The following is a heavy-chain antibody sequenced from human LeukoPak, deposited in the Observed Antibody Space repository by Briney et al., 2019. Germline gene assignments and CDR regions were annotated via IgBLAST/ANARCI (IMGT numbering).Heavy chain of an antibody. V-gene: IGHV4-39*01. Sequence: PSETLSLTCTVSGVSTTNGIYYWAWIRQSPGKGLEWIGSVHNVGSTYYNLSLRSRVTMSIDTSKNQSSLRLNSVTAADTAVYYCARHAEYNSGWHFYLDHWGQGILVTVSS. D-gene: IGHD6-19*01. J-gene: IGHJ4*02. CDR1: GVSTTNGIYY. CDR3: ARHAEYNSGWHFYLDH. CDR2: VHNVGST.